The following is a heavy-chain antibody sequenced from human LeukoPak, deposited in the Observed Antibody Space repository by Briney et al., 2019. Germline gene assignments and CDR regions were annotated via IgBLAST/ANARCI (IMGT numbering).Heavy chain of an antibody. CDR3: AKSDVVVVIAGQGAFDI. V-gene: IGHV3-30*02. D-gene: IGHD2-15*01. J-gene: IGHJ3*02. CDR2: IRYDGSNK. CDR1: GFTFSSYG. Sequence: GGSLRPSCAASGFTFSSYGMHWVRQAPGKGLEWVAFIRYDGSNKYYADSVKGRFTISRDNSKNTLYLQMNSLRVEDTAVYYCAKSDVVVVIAGQGAFDIWGQGTMVTVSS.